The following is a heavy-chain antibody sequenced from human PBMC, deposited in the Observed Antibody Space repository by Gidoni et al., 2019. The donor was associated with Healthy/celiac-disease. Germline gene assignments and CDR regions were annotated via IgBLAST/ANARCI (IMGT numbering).Heavy chain of an antibody. CDR2: IYSGGST. V-gene: IGHV3-66*01. CDR1: GFTVSSNY. J-gene: IGHJ6*02. CDR3: ARDCDSGSNYGMDV. D-gene: IGHD3-22*01. Sequence: VQLVVSGGGLVQPGGSLRLSCAASGFTVSSNYMGWVRQAPGKGLEWVAVIYSGGSTYYADSVKGRFTTSRDNSKNTLYLQMNSLRAEDTAVYYCARDCDSGSNYGMDVWGQGTTVTVSS.